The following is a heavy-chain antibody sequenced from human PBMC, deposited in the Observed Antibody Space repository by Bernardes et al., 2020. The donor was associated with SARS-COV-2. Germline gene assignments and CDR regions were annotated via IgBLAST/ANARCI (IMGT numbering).Heavy chain of an antibody. V-gene: IGHV3-33*01. J-gene: IGHJ4*02. CDR1: GFTFIKYG. CDR2: ISYDGINQ. D-gene: IGHD1-26*01. CDR3: ARDGGYYEVDY. Sequence: GSLRLSCAGSGFTFIKYGIHWVRQAPGKGLEWVAFISYDGINQYYGDSLEGRFTISRDDSKSTVYLQMNSLRVDDTAVYYCARDGGYYEVDYWGQGTLITVSS.